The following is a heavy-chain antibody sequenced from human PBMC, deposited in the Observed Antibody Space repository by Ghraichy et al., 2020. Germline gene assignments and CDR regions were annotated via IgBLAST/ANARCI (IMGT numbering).Heavy chain of an antibody. D-gene: IGHD3-3*01. J-gene: IGHJ5*02. Sequence: QTLSLTCTFSGFSLSTSGMCVSWIRQPPGKALEWLALIDWDDDKYYSTSLKTRLTISKDTSKNQVVLTMTNMDPVDTATYYCARSLYYDFWSGYPAFDPWGQGTLVTVSS. V-gene: IGHV2-70*01. CDR1: GFSLSTSGMC. CDR3: ARSLYYDFWSGYPAFDP. CDR2: IDWDDDK.